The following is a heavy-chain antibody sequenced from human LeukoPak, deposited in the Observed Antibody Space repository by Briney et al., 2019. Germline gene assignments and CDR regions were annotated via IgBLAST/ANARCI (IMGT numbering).Heavy chain of an antibody. J-gene: IGHJ4*02. V-gene: IGHV3-23*01. CDR3: ARDGRYCSSTSCYLDY. CDR2: FSGSGGTT. CDR1: GFTFSSYA. D-gene: IGHD2-2*01. Sequence: GGSLRLSCAASGFTFSSYAMNWVRQAPGRGLEWVSGFSGSGGTTYYADSVKGRFTISRDNSKNTVYLQMNSLRAEDTAVYYCARDGRYCSSTSCYLDYWGQGTLVTVSS.